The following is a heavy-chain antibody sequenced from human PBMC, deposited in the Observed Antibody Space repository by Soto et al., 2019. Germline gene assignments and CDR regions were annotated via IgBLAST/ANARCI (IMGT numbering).Heavy chain of an antibody. D-gene: IGHD4-17*01. V-gene: IGHV1-46*01. CDR1: GYTFISYY. CDR3: TWVDYGGNSGSPYFDY. J-gene: IGHJ4*02. CDR2: IKPSGGST. Sequence: ASVKVSCKASGYTFISYYMHWVRQATGQALEWMEIIKPSGGSTSYAQKFQGRVTMTRDTATSTVYMELSSLRSEDTAVYFCTWVDYGGNSGSPYFDYWGQGTLVTVSS.